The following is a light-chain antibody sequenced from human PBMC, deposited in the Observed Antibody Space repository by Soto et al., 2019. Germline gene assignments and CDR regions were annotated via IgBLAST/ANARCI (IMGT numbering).Light chain of an antibody. CDR1: QSGRDMS. CDR3: QHYGNTQWT. Sequence: EIVLTQSPGTLYLSPGERATLSCRASQSGRDMSLDWYQQKPGQPPRLLSYGVSSRAYGIPDRFSGNASGTHFALTISVLEAGDFAVDYCQHYGNTQWTFGHGTKVEIK. CDR2: GVS. V-gene: IGKV3-20*01. J-gene: IGKJ1*01.